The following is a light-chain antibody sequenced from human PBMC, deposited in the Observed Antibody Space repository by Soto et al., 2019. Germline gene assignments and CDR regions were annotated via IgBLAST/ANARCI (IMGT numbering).Light chain of an antibody. Sequence: QSALTQPASVSGSPGQSITISCTGTSSDVGSYNLVSWYQQHPGKAPKLMIYEGSKRPSGVSNRFSGSKSGNTASLTISGLQAEDEADYYCCSYAYSGTFWVFGGGTKLTVL. CDR3: CSYAYSGTFWV. V-gene: IGLV2-23*03. J-gene: IGLJ3*02. CDR2: EGS. CDR1: SSDVGSYNL.